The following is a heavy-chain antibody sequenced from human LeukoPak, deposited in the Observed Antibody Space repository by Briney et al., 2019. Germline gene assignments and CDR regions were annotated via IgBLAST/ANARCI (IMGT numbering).Heavy chain of an antibody. Sequence: PGGSLRLSCAASGFTFTSYAINWVRQAPGKGLEWVSGISGSGGSTYYAGSVKGRFSISSDNSKNTLYLQLNNLRVNDTAEYYCAKAHGGSYHSGREWGQGTLVIVSS. CDR3: AKAHGGSYHSGRE. D-gene: IGHD1-26*01. J-gene: IGHJ4*02. CDR2: ISGSGGST. CDR1: GFTFTSYA. V-gene: IGHV3-23*01.